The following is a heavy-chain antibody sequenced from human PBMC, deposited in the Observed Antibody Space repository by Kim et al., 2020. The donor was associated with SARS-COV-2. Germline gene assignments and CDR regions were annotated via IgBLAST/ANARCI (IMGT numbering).Heavy chain of an antibody. J-gene: IGHJ4*02. V-gene: IGHV5-51*01. D-gene: IGHD6-13*01. Sequence: RYSTSFQGQGTISADKSISTAYLQWSSLKASDTAMYYCARSPVAAAGLFDYWGQGTLVTVSS. CDR3: ARSPVAAAGLFDY.